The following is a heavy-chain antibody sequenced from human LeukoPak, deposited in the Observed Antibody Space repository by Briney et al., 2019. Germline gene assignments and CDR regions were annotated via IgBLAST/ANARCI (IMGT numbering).Heavy chain of an antibody. Sequence: PGGSLRLSCAASGFTVSSNYMSWVRQAPGKGLEWVSVIYSGGSTYYADSVKGRFTISRDNSKNTLYLQMNSLRAEDTAVYYCASSPPYYYGSGSPYYFDYWGQGTLVTVPS. J-gene: IGHJ4*02. CDR3: ASSPPYYYGSGSPYYFDY. D-gene: IGHD3-10*01. CDR1: GFTVSSNY. CDR2: IYSGGST. V-gene: IGHV3-53*01.